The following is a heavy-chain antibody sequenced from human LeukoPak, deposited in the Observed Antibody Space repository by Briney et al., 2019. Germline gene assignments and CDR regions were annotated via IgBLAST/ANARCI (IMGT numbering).Heavy chain of an antibody. CDR1: GYSFTTYW. V-gene: IGHV5-51*01. J-gene: IGHJ4*02. CDR2: IYPGDSDT. CDR3: ARAVSSSSGNFDY. Sequence: GESLKISCKASGYSFTTYWIGWVRQMPGKGLEWMGIIYPGDSDTRYSPSFPGQVTKSADKSISTAYLQWSSLKASDTAIYYCARAVSSSSGNFDYWGQGTLVIVSS. D-gene: IGHD6-6*01.